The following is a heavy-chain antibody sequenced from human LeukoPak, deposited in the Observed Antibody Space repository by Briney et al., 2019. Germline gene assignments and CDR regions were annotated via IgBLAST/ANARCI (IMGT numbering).Heavy chain of an antibody. V-gene: IGHV3-53*01. J-gene: IGHJ4*02. D-gene: IGHD2-21*01. Sequence: GGSLRLSCAASGFTVSSNYMSWVRQASGKGLEWVSVIYSGGSTYYADSVKGRFTISRDNSKNTLYLQMNSLRAGETAVYYCTGGGGDGYSPFDYWGQGTLVTVSS. CDR1: GFTVSSNY. CDR2: IYSGGST. CDR3: TGGGGDGYSPFDY.